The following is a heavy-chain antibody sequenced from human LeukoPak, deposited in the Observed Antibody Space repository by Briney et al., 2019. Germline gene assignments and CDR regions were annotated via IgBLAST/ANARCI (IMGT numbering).Heavy chain of an antibody. CDR3: ARSPYDFWSGYYGY. CDR1: GYTFTSYG. J-gene: IGHJ4*02. CDR2: ISACNGNT. D-gene: IGHD3-3*01. V-gene: IGHV1-18*01. Sequence: ASVKVSCKASGYTFTSYGISWVRQAPGQGLEWMGWISACNGNTNYAQKLQGRVTMTTDTSTSTAYMELRSLRSDDTAVYYCARSPYDFWSGYYGYWGQGTLVTVSS.